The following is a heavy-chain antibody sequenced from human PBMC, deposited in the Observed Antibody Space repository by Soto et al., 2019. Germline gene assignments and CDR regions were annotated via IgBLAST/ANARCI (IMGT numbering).Heavy chain of an antibody. Sequence: QVQLQQWGAGLLKPSETLSLTCAVSGGSFNGYYWSWIRQPPGKGLEWMGEINHSGRANYNPTFKSRVSISVDTSKNQLSLQLSSVTAADTAVYYCAKGPQGGYYDSGSFSSSVDWGQGTLVTVSS. V-gene: IGHV4-34*01. CDR1: GGSFNGYY. CDR3: AKGPQGGYYDSGSFSSSVD. CDR2: INHSGRA. J-gene: IGHJ4*02. D-gene: IGHD3-10*01.